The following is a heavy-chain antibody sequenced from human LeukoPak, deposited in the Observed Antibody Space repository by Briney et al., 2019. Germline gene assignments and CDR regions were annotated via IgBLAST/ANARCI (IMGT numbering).Heavy chain of an antibody. CDR2: ISGSGGST. J-gene: IGHJ4*02. CDR3: AKNRYGSGSFPLYYFDY. D-gene: IGHD3-10*01. CDR1: GFTFSSYA. Sequence: QSGGSLRLSCAASGFTFSSYAVSWVRQAPGKGLEWVSAISGSGGSTYYADSVKGRFTISRDNSKNTLYLQMNSLRAEDTAVYYCAKNRYGSGSFPLYYFDYWGQGTLVTVSS. V-gene: IGHV3-23*01.